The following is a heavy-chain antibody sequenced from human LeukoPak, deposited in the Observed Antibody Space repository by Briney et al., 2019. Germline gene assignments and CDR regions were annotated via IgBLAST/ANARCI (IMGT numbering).Heavy chain of an antibody. CDR3: ARAVVLATAIHFDH. D-gene: IGHD2-15*01. CDR1: DGSISSYY. J-gene: IGHJ4*02. V-gene: IGHV4-59*01. Sequence: SETLSLTCTVSDGSISSYYWSWIRQPPGKGLEWIGYIYYSGSTNYNPSLRSRLTISVDTSKNQFSLKLSPVTAADTAVYYCARAVVLATAIHFDHWGQGTLVTVSS. CDR2: IYYSGST.